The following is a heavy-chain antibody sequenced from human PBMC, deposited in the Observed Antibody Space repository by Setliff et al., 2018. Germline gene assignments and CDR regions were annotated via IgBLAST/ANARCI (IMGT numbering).Heavy chain of an antibody. CDR2: INHSGST. J-gene: IGHJ3*02. D-gene: IGHD6-13*01. V-gene: IGHV4-34*01. Sequence: SETLSLTCAVYGGSFSGYYWSWIRQPPGKGLEWIGEINHSGSTNYNPSLKSRVTISVDTSKNQFSLRLSSVTAADTAVYYCAMILSGYSSSWGAFDIWGQGTMVTVSS. CDR1: GGSFSGYY. CDR3: AMILSGYSSSWGAFDI.